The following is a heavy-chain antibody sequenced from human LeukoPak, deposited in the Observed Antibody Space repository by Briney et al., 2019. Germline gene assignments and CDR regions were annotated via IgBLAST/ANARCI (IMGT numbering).Heavy chain of an antibody. J-gene: IGHJ4*02. CDR1: GYTFTSYG. D-gene: IGHD6-19*01. V-gene: IGHV1-18*01. CDR3: ARDLTVAGTTYFDY. CDR2: ISAYNGNT. Sequence: ASVKVSCKASGYTFTSYGISWVRQAPGQGLEWTGWISAYNGNTNYAQKLQGRVTMTTDTSTSTAYMELRSLRSDDTAVYYCARDLTVAGTTYFDYWGQGTLVTVSS.